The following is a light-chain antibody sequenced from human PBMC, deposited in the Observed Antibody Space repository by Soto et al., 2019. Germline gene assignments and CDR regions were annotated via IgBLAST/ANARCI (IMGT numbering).Light chain of an antibody. CDR1: QSVSSSY. CDR3: QQYGISPRT. V-gene: IGKV3-20*01. CDR2: DAS. J-gene: IGKJ1*01. Sequence: EIVLTQSPGTLSLSPGERATLSCRASQSVSSSYLAWYQQKPGQAPRLLIYDASSRATGIPDRFSGSGSGTDFTLTSSRLEPEDFAVYYCQQYGISPRTFGQGTKVEIK.